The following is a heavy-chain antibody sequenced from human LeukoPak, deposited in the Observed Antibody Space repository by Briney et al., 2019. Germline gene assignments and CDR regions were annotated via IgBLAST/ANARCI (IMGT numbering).Heavy chain of an antibody. J-gene: IGHJ4*02. CDR1: GYTFTSYG. CDR2: ISAYNGNT. D-gene: IGHD1-26*01. CDR3: VRELLGVTFDY. Sequence: ASVKVSCKASGYTFTSYGISWARQAPGQGLEWMGWISAYNGNTNYAQKLQGRVTMTTDTSTSTAYMELRSLRSDDTAVYYCVRELLGVTFDYWGQGTLVTVSS. V-gene: IGHV1-18*01.